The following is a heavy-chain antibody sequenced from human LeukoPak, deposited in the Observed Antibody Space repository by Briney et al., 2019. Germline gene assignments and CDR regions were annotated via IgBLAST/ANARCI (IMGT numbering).Heavy chain of an antibody. Sequence: SETLSLTCTVSGGSISSSSYYWGWIRQPPGKGLEWLGSIYYSGSTYYNPSLKSRVTISVDTSKNQFSLKLSSVTAADTAVYYCASKWFGPGGAEYFQHWGQGTLVTVSS. CDR3: ASKWFGPGGAEYFQH. CDR2: IYYSGST. J-gene: IGHJ1*01. CDR1: GGSISSSSYY. D-gene: IGHD3-10*01. V-gene: IGHV4-39*01.